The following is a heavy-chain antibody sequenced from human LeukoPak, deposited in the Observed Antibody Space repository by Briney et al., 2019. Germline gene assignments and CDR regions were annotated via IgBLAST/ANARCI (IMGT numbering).Heavy chain of an antibody. V-gene: IGHV1-2*02. CDR3: ARGGVVVVAATFYYYYGMDV. J-gene: IGHJ6*02. CDR2: INPNSGGT. D-gene: IGHD2-15*01. Sequence: ASVKVSCKASGYTFTGYYMHWVRQAPGQGLEWMGWINPNSGGTNYAQKFQGRVTMTRDTSISTAYMELSGLRSDDTAVYYCARGGVVVVAATFYYYYGMDVWGQGTTVTVSS. CDR1: GYTFTGYY.